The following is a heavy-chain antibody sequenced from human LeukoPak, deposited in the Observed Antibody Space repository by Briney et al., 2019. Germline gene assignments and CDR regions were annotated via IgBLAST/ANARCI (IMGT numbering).Heavy chain of an antibody. D-gene: IGHD2-21*02. Sequence: GGSLRLSCAASGVTFSSYAMHWVRQAPGKGLEWVAVISYDGSNKYYADSVKGRFTITRDNSKNTLYLQMNSLRGEDTAVYYCARAHIVVVTAIRGLNAFDIWGQGTMVTVSS. CDR2: ISYDGSNK. CDR3: ARAHIVVVTAIRGLNAFDI. CDR1: GVTFSSYA. V-gene: IGHV3-30*04. J-gene: IGHJ3*02.